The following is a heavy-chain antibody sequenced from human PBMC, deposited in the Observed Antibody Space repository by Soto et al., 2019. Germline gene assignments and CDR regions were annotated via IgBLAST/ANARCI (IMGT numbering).Heavy chain of an antibody. Sequence: SETLSLTCTVSGGSISSGAYYWGWIRQHPGKGLEWIGYISHRGTAYYTPSLKSRVSLSVDPSKSQFSLNVTSLTAADTAVYYCARVSETGTRWFDPWGPGPLVTVSS. CDR1: GGSISSGAYY. V-gene: IGHV4-31*03. D-gene: IGHD1-1*01. CDR3: ARVSETGTRWFDP. CDR2: ISHRGTA. J-gene: IGHJ5*02.